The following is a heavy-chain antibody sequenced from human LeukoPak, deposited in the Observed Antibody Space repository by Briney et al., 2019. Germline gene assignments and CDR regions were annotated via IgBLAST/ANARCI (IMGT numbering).Heavy chain of an antibody. D-gene: IGHD2-2*01. Sequence: GTSLRLSCAASGFTFSSYDMHWVRRAPGKGLEWVASIWHDGNRKYHADSVEGRFTISRDNSKNTLYLQMNSLRAEDTAVYYCAKELGVGRDCSSTSCPEFSDYWGQGTLVTVSS. CDR3: AKELGVGRDCSSTSCPEFSDY. CDR2: IWHDGNRK. CDR1: GFTFSSYD. V-gene: IGHV3-33*06. J-gene: IGHJ4*02.